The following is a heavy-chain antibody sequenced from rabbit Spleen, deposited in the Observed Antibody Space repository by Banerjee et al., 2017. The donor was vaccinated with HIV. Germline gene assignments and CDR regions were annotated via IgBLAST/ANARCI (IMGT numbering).Heavy chain of an antibody. V-gene: IGHV1S47*01. CDR1: GFDFSSYY. CDR2: IDPFFGTT. D-gene: IGHD2-1*01. J-gene: IGHJ3*01. Sequence: QEQLVESGGGLVQPGGSLQLSCKASGFDFSSYYMSWVRQAPGKGLEWIGYIDPFFGTTYFASWVNGRFTISSDSAQNTVFLQMTSLTASDTATYFCVRGYDDYGDYTRLDLWAKAPWSPS. CDR3: VRGYDDYGDYTRLDL.